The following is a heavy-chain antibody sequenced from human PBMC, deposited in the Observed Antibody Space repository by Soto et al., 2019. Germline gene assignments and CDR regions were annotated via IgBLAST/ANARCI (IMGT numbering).Heavy chain of an antibody. D-gene: IGHD6-6*01. Sequence: PSETLSLTCTVSGGSISSDSYSWTWIRQHPGKGLEWIGYIYHTGSTHYNPSLKSRATISVDTSKNQFSLKLSSVTAADTAVYYRAREAAARIERWFGSWGQGTLVTVYS. CDR2: IYHTGST. CDR1: GGSISSDSYS. J-gene: IGHJ5*01. V-gene: IGHV4-31*03. CDR3: AREAAARIERWFGS.